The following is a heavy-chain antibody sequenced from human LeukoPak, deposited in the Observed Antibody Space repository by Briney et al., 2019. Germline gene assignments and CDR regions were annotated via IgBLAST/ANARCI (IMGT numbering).Heavy chain of an antibody. J-gene: IGHJ3*02. CDR2: ISSSSSTI. CDR1: GFTFSSYS. V-gene: IGHV3-48*04. D-gene: IGHD3-22*01. Sequence: GGSLRLSCAASGFTFSSYSMNWVRQAPGKGLEWVSSISSSSSTIYYADSVKGRFTISRDNAKNSLYLQMNSLRAEDTAVYYCARDRVGSYYYDSSGYPDAFDIWGQGTMVTVSS. CDR3: ARDRVGSYYYDSSGYPDAFDI.